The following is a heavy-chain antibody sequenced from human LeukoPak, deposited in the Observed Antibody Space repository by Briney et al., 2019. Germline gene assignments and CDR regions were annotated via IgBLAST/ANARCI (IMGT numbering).Heavy chain of an antibody. CDR2: IIPIFGTA. D-gene: IGHD2-2*01. J-gene: IGHJ4*02. V-gene: IGHV1-69*13. CDR3: ASLVVPAAIFEFDY. CDR1: GCTFSSYA. Sequence: ASVKVSCKASGCTFSSYAISWVRQAPGQGLEWMGGIIPIFGTANYAQKFQGRVTITADESTSTAYMELSSLRSEDTAVYYCASLVVPAAIFEFDYWGQGTLVTVSS.